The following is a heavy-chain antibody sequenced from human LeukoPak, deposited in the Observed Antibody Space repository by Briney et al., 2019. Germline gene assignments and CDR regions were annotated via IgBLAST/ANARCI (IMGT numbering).Heavy chain of an antibody. CDR2: IYYSGST. D-gene: IGHD1-26*01. V-gene: IGHV4-59*12. J-gene: IGHJ4*02. Sequence: SETLSLTCTVSGGSISSYYWSWIRQPPGKGLEWIGYIYYSGSTNYNPSLKSRVTISIDTSENQFSLKLSSVTAADTAVYYCARKREGPTTGIDSWGQGTLVTVSS. CDR1: GGSISSYY. CDR3: ARKREGPTTGIDS.